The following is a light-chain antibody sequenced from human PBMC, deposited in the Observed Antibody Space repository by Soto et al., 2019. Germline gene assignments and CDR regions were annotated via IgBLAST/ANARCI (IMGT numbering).Light chain of an antibody. CDR3: SSHTISSALQV. Sequence: QSALAQPASVSGSPGQSITMSCTGTISDFVVYNYVSWYQQHPGKAPKLMIYGVSNRPSGVSNRFSGSKSGNTASLTISGLQADDEADYYCSSHTISSALQVFGTGTKVTVL. J-gene: IGLJ1*01. CDR1: ISDFVVYNY. V-gene: IGLV2-14*01. CDR2: GVS.